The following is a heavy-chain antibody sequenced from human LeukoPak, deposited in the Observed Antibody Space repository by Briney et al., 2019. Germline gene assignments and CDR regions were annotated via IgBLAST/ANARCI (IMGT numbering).Heavy chain of an antibody. CDR3: ARLLGSGSRNSYYYYYYMDV. CDR1: GGSISSSSYY. V-gene: IGHV4-39*07. J-gene: IGHJ6*03. D-gene: IGHD3-10*01. Sequence: SETLSLTCTVSGGSISSSSYYWGWIRQPPGKGLEWIGSIYYSGSTYYNPSLKSRVTISVDTSKNQFSLKLSSVTAADTAVYYCARLLGSGSRNSYYYYYYMDVWGKGTTVTISS. CDR2: IYYSGST.